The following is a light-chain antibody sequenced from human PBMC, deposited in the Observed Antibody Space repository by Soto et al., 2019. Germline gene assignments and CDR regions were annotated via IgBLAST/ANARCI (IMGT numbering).Light chain of an antibody. J-gene: IGLJ2*01. CDR3: SSYTSSAPGVL. CDR2: DVS. Sequence: QSALTQPASVSGSPGQSITISCSGTSSDVGGSTYVSWYQQHPDEAPKLILYDVSYRPSGVSSRFSGSKSGNTASLTISGLQAGDEADYFCSSYTSSAPGVLFGGGTKVTVL. CDR1: SSDVGGSTY. V-gene: IGLV2-14*03.